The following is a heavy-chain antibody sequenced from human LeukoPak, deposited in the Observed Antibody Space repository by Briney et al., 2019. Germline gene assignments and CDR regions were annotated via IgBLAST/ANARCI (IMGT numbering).Heavy chain of an antibody. V-gene: IGHV3-7*05. CDR1: GFXLSSYW. D-gene: IGHD1-26*01. CDR3: ARARSSGSHRVVNAFDV. Sequence: GGSLRLSCAASGFXLSSYWISWVRQAPGKGLEWVANIKQDGSETYYVDSVKGRFTISRDNAKNSLYLQMNTLRAEDTAVYYCARARSSGSHRVVNAFDVWGQGTMVTVSS. CDR2: IKQDGSET. J-gene: IGHJ3*01.